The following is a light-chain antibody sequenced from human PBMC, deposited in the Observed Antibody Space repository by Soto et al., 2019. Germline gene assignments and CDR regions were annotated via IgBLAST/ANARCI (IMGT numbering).Light chain of an antibody. CDR1: QSVSSSY. J-gene: IGKJ4*01. CDR3: QERSNWPRVT. Sequence: EIVLTQSPATLSLTPGERGTLSCRASQSVSSSYLAWYQQKPGQAPRLLIYDASNRATGVPARFSGSGSGTDFTLTINSRESEDFAVYYGQERSNWPRVTFGGGTKVEIK. CDR2: DAS. V-gene: IGKV3-11*01.